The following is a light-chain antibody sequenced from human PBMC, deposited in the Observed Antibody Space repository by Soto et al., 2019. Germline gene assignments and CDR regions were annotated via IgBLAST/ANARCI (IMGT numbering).Light chain of an antibody. CDR2: KAS. V-gene: IGKV1-5*03. J-gene: IGKJ2*01. CDR1: QTVSSW. CDR3: QQYNPYSPYP. Sequence: DIQMTQFPSTLSASIGDRVTITCRASQTVSSWLAWYQQKPGKAPKLLIYKASNLESGVPSRFIGSGSGTEFTLTISSLQPDDFATYYCQQYNPYSPYPFGQGTRLEIK.